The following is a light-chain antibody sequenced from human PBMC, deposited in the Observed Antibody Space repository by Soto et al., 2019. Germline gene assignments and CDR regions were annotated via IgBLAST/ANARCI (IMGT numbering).Light chain of an antibody. V-gene: IGLV2-8*01. J-gene: IGLJ1*01. CDR1: SSDIGDYNY. CDR3: SSYTSSSTRV. Sequence: QSVLTQPPSASGSPGRSVTISCTGTSSDIGDYNYVSWYQQHPGKAPKLMIYEVSKRPSGVPDRFSGSKSGNTASLTISGLQAEDEADYYCSSYTSSSTRVFGTGTKVTVL. CDR2: EVS.